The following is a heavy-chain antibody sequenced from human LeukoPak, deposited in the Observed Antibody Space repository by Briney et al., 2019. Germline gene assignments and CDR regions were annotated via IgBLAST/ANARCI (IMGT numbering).Heavy chain of an antibody. CDR1: GFRFSDYY. Sequence: GSLRLSCVVSGFRFSDYYMSWIRQPPGKGLEFISYISGSGDAIYYTDSVKGRFTISRDNAKNSLYLQLDSLSAEDTAVYYCASLYDSTGFCFDYWGQGALVTVSS. CDR3: ASLYDSTGFCFDY. J-gene: IGHJ4*02. D-gene: IGHD3-22*01. V-gene: IGHV3-11*01. CDR2: ISGSGDAI.